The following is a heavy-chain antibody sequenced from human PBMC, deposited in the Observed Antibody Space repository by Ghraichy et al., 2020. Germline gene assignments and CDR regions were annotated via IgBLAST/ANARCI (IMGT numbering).Heavy chain of an antibody. CDR3: AREGPWFGDSRWFDP. CDR2: IKQAGSEK. V-gene: IGHV3-7*01. CDR1: GFTFSSYW. Sequence: GGSLRLSCAASGFTFSSYWMSWVRQAPGKGLEWVSTIKQAGSEKYFVDSVKGRFTISRDNAKNSLYLQMNSLRAEDTAVYYCAREGPWFGDSRWFDPWGQGTLVTVSS. J-gene: IGHJ5*02. D-gene: IGHD3-10*01.